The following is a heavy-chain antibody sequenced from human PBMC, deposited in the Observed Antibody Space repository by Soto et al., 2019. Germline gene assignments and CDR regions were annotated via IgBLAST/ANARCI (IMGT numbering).Heavy chain of an antibody. Sequence: SETLSLTCTVSGDSISSYSWSWIRQPPGKGLEWIGNIYYSGSTYYNPSLKSRVTISVDTSKNQFSLKLSSVTAADTAVYYCARTLYSYGPRFDYWGQGTLVTVSS. D-gene: IGHD5-18*01. CDR3: ARTLYSYGPRFDY. CDR2: IYYSGST. V-gene: IGHV4-59*01. J-gene: IGHJ4*02. CDR1: GDSISSYS.